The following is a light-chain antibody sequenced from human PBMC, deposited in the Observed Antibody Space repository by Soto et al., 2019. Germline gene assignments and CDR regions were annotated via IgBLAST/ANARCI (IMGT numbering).Light chain of an antibody. J-gene: IGKJ1*01. CDR2: AAS. V-gene: IGKV1-17*01. Sequence: DIQMTQSPSPLSESVGDRVTITCRASQDIRNDIGWYQQKPGKAPKRLIYAASSLQSGVPSRFSGSGSGTEFTLTISSLQPEDYATYYCLQHNDYPPTFGQGTKVEI. CDR3: LQHNDYPPT. CDR1: QDIRND.